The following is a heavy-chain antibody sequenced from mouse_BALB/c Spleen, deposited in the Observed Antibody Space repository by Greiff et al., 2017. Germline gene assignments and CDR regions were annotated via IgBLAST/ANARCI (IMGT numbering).Heavy chain of an antibody. CDR3: AEFLYGSSYGY. CDR1: GFTIKDTY. CDR2: IDPANGNT. V-gene: IGHV14-3*02. Sequence: EVKLQESGAELVKPGASVKLSCTASGFTIKDTYMSWVKQRPEQGLEWIGRIDPANGNTKYDPKFQGKATITADTSSNTAYLQLSSLTSEDTAVYYCAEFLYGSSYGYWGQGTTLTVSA. J-gene: IGHJ2*01. D-gene: IGHD1-1*01.